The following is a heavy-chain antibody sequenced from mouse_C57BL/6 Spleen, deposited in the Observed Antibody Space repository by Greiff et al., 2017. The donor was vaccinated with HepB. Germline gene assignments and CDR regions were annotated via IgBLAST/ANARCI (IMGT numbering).Heavy chain of an antibody. Sequence: EVNVVESGGDLVKPGGSLKLSCAASGFTFSSYGMSWVRQTPDKRLEWVATISSGGSYTYYPDSVKGRFTISRDNAKNTLYLQMSSLKSEDTAMYYCARPITTVVPFYAMGYWGQGTSVTVSS. V-gene: IGHV5-6*01. J-gene: IGHJ4*01. CDR2: ISSGGSYT. CDR1: GFTFSSYG. D-gene: IGHD1-1*01. CDR3: ARPITTVVPFYAMGY.